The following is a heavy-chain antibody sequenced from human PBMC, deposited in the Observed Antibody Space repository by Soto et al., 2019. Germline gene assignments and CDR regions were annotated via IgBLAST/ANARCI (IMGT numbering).Heavy chain of an antibody. Sequence: GGPLTLSCAASGFTFSSYWMHWVRQAPGKGLVWVSRINSDGSSTSYADSVKGRFTISRDNAKNTLYLQMNSLRAEDTAVYYCAREGGRGGTYYYYYYYMEVWGKGTTVPVSS. CDR3: AREGGRGGTYYYYYYYMEV. CDR1: GFTFSSYW. D-gene: IGHD1-1*01. J-gene: IGHJ6*03. CDR2: INSDGSST. V-gene: IGHV3-74*01.